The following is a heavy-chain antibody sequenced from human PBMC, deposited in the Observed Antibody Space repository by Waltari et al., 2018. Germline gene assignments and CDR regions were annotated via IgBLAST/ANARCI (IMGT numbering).Heavy chain of an antibody. V-gene: IGHV4-59*01. D-gene: IGHD2-15*01. CDR1: GGSISSYY. J-gene: IGHJ3*02. Sequence: QVQLQESGPGLVKPSETLSLTCTVSGGSISSYYWSWIRQPPGKGLEWIGYIYYSGSTNYHPILKSRGTISVDTSKNQFSLKLSSVTAADTAVYYCARDLCSGGSCYSSAFDIWGQGTMVTVSS. CDR2: IYYSGST. CDR3: ARDLCSGGSCYSSAFDI.